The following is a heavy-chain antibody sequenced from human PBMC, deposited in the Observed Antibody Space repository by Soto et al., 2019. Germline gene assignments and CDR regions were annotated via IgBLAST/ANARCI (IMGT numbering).Heavy chain of an antibody. V-gene: IGHV4-59*01. CDR3: ARDLFGMMGVYYYMDV. J-gene: IGHJ6*03. D-gene: IGHD1-26*01. CDR1: GGSISSYY. CDR2: IYYSGST. Sequence: SETLSLTCTVSGGSISSYYWSWIRQPPGKGLEWIGYIYYSGSTNYNPSLKSRVTISVDTSKNQFSLKLSSVTAADTAVYYCARDLFGMMGVYYYMDVWGKGTTVTVSS.